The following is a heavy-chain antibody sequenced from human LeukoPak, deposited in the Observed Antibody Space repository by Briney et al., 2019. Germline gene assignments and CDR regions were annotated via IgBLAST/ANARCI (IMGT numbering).Heavy chain of an antibody. Sequence: ASVKVSCKASGYTFTSYFMNWVRQAPGQGLEWMGWINTNTGNPTYAQGFTGRFVFSLDTSVSTAYLQINSLKAEDTAVYYCARLGVPYYYYYMDVWGKGTTVTVSS. J-gene: IGHJ6*03. V-gene: IGHV7-4-1*02. D-gene: IGHD3-10*01. CDR2: INTNTGNP. CDR1: GYTFTSYF. CDR3: ARLGVPYYYYYMDV.